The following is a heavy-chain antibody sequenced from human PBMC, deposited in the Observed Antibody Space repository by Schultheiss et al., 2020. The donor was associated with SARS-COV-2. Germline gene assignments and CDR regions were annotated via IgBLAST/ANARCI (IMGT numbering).Heavy chain of an antibody. CDR2: TYYRSKWYN. J-gene: IGHJ6*02. CDR1: GDSVSSNSAA. Sequence: SQTLSLTCAISGDSVSSNSAAWNWIRQSPSRGLEWLGRTYYRSKWYNDYAVSVKSRITINPDTSKNQFSLQLNSVTPEDTAVYYCARDLEADPWKRYGMDVWGQGTTVTVSS. V-gene: IGHV6-1*01. CDR3: ARDLEADPWKRYGMDV. D-gene: IGHD1-1*01.